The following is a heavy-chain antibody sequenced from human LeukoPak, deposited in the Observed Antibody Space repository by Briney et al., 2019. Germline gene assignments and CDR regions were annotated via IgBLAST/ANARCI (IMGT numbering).Heavy chain of an antibody. D-gene: IGHD3-10*01. Sequence: ASVKVSCKASGYTFTGYYMHWVRQAPGQGLEWMGWINPNSGGTNYAQKFQGRVTITADESTSTAYMELSSLRSEDTAVYYCARGGGLMVRGVISYYYMDVWGKGTTVTISS. J-gene: IGHJ6*03. CDR3: ARGGGLMVRGVISYYYMDV. CDR2: INPNSGGT. CDR1: GYTFTGYY. V-gene: IGHV1-2*02.